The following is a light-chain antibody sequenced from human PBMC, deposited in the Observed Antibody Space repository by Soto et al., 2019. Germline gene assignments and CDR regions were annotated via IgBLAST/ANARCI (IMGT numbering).Light chain of an antibody. CDR3: SSSLGGPPWV. CDR1: SSDVGSYDR. Sequence: QSALTQPASVSGSPGQWITISCTGSSSDVGSYDRVSWYQQYPGQAPTLMIYEVNKRTSGISNRLSGSKSGNTASLTISGLQVEEEAHYYFSSSLGGPPWVFGGGTKLTVL. V-gene: IGLV2-23*02. J-gene: IGLJ3*02. CDR2: EVN.